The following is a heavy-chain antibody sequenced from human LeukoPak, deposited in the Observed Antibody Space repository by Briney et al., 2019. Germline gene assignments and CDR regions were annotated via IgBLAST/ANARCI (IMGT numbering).Heavy chain of an antibody. V-gene: IGHV4-4*02. Sequence: TLSLTCAVSGGSISSSNWWSWVRQSPGKGLEWIGEIHYNGSINYNPSLKSRVTISVDKSKNQFSLNLKSVTAADTAVYYCARGSGLAMAGSHFDEWGQGSLVTVSS. CDR1: GGSISSSNW. D-gene: IGHD6-19*01. J-gene: IGHJ4*02. CDR3: ARGSGLAMAGSHFDE. CDR2: IHYNGSI.